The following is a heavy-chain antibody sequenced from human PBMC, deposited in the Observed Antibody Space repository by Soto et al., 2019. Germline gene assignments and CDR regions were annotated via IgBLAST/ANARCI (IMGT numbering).Heavy chain of an antibody. D-gene: IGHD3-10*01. J-gene: IGHJ4*02. CDR2: INPILSMS. CDR1: GDTFAFYS. CDR3: ATSYGSGYRAFDY. Sequence: GASVKVSCKASGDTFAFYSINWVRQAPGLGLEWMGRINPILSMSNYAQRFQGRVTMTADKSTSTAYMVLNSLRSEDTAIYYCATSYGSGYRAFDYWGQGALVTV. V-gene: IGHV1-69*02.